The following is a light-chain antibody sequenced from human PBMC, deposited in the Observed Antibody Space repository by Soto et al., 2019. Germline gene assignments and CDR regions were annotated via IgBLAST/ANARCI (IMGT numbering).Light chain of an antibody. J-gene: IGLJ3*02. V-gene: IGLV8-61*01. Sequence: QAVVTQEPSFSVSPGGTVTLTCGLSSGSVSTSYYPSWYQQTPGQAPRTLIYNTNSRSSGVPDRFSGSILGDKAALTITGAQADDESDYYCVLYMGSGIRVFGGGIKLTVL. CDR2: NTN. CDR3: VLYMGSGIRV. CDR1: SGSVSTSYY.